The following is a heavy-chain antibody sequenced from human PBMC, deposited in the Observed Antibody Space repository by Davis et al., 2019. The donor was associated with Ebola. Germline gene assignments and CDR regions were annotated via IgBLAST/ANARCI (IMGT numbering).Heavy chain of an antibody. J-gene: IGHJ4*02. V-gene: IGHV1-2*06. CDR3: ARGHNYAHEY. Sequence: ASVKVSCKASGYTFTDYNIRWMRQAPGQGLEWLGRVILKSGATNYAQKFQGRVTMTRDTSISTAYMELSSLRSDDTAVYYCARGHNYAHEYWGQGTLVTVSS. CDR2: VILKSGAT. CDR1: GYTFTDYN. D-gene: IGHD4-11*01.